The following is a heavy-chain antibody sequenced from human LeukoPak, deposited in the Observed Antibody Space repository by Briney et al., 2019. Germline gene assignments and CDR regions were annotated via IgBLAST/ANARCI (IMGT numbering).Heavy chain of an antibody. CDR3: VNVWTQWAVLGWFDP. CDR2: IRRNGGST. CDR1: GFTFNYYA. V-gene: IGHV3-64D*09. D-gene: IGHD6-19*01. Sequence: GGSLRLSCSASGFTFNYYAIHWVRQAPGKGLEFVSAIRRNGGSTYYADSVKGRFTVSRDNSKNTLYLQMSILRPDDTAIYYCVNVWTQWAVLGWFDPWGQGTLVRVSS. J-gene: IGHJ5*02.